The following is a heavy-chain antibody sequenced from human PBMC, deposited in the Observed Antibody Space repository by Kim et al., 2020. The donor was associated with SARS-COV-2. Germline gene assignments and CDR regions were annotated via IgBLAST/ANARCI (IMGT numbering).Heavy chain of an antibody. Sequence: GGSLRLSCAASGFTFSSYSMNWVRQAPGKGLEWVSNILSTGSTKFYADSVKGRFTISRDNAKNSLDLQMNSLRDEDTAVYYCARGELWYDYWGQGTLVTVSS. CDR1: GFTFSSYS. CDR2: ILSTGSTK. V-gene: IGHV3-48*02. J-gene: IGHJ4*02. D-gene: IGHD1-26*01. CDR3: ARGELWYDY.